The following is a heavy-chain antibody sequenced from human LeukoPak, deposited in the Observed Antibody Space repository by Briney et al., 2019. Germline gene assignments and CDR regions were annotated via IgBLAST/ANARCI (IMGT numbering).Heavy chain of an antibody. CDR1: GGSISSYY. Sequence: PSETLSLTCTVSGGSISSYYWSWIRQPPGKGLEWIGYIYTSGSTNYNPSLKSRVTISVDTSKNQFSLKLSSVTAADTAVYYCARAVGLLFGNWFDPWGQGTLVTVSS. V-gene: IGHV4-4*09. J-gene: IGHJ5*02. D-gene: IGHD2-21*02. CDR3: ARAVGLLFGNWFDP. CDR2: IYTSGST.